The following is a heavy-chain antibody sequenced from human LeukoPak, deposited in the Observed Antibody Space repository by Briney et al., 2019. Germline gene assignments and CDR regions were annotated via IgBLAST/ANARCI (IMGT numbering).Heavy chain of an antibody. CDR3: ARELELWENYFDY. CDR1: GFTFSSYG. D-gene: IGHD1-7*01. J-gene: IGHJ4*02. Sequence: GGSLRLSCAASGFTFSSYGMHWVRQAPGKGLEWVAVISYDGSNKYYADSVKGRFTISRDNSKNTLYLQMNSLRAEDTAVYYCARELELWENYFDYWGQGTLVTVSS. V-gene: IGHV3-30*03. CDR2: ISYDGSNK.